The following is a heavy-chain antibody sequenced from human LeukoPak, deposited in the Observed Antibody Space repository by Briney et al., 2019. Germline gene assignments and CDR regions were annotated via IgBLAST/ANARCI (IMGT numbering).Heavy chain of an antibody. Sequence: GGSLRLSCAASGFTFSSYAMSWVRQAPGKGLEWVSAISGSGGSTYYADSVKGRFTIPRDNSKNTLYLQMNSLRAEDTAVYYCAKDEGAPDGYFDYWGQGTLVTVSS. CDR2: ISGSGGST. CDR3: AKDEGAPDGYFDY. D-gene: IGHD1-26*01. J-gene: IGHJ4*02. CDR1: GFTFSSYA. V-gene: IGHV3-23*01.